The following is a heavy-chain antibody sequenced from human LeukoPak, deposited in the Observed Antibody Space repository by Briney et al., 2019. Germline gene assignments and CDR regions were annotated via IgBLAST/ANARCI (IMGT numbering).Heavy chain of an antibody. CDR1: GFTFSSYA. D-gene: IGHD6-13*01. V-gene: IGHV3-21*01. CDR2: IVGSSST. Sequence: PGGSLRLSCAASGFTFSSYAMSWVRQAPGKGLEWVSSIVGSSSTYYADSLKGRFTISRDNAKNSLYLQMNSLRAEDTAVYYCARIGAGSSRDYWGQGTLVTVSS. CDR3: ARIGAGSSRDY. J-gene: IGHJ4*02.